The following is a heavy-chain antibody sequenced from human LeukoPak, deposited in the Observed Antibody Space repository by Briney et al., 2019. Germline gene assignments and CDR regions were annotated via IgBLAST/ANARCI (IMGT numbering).Heavy chain of an antibody. D-gene: IGHD1-1*01. Sequence: VASVKVSCKASGYAFTNYGVGWLRLAPGQGLQWLGWISTFNGNTNYAQIDQDRVTMTTDTSTNTAYLELRSLRSDDTAVYYCARRHLIGNGYFDHWGQGTLVTVSS. V-gene: IGHV1-18*01. J-gene: IGHJ4*02. CDR3: ARRHLIGNGYFDH. CDR2: ISTFNGNT. CDR1: GYAFTNYG.